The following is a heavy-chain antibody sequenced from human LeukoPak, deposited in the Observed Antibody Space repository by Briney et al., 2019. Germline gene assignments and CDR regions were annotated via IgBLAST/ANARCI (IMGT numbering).Heavy chain of an antibody. Sequence: ASETLSLTCTVSGGSISSGDYYWSWIRQPPGKGLEWIGYIYYSGSTYYNPSLKSRVTISVDTSKNQFSLKLSSVTAADTAVYYCARGGIGVVIIGNHFDYWGQGTLVTVSS. CDR3: ARGGIGVVIIGNHFDY. V-gene: IGHV4-30-4*08. D-gene: IGHD3-3*01. J-gene: IGHJ4*02. CDR2: IYYSGST. CDR1: GGSISSGDYY.